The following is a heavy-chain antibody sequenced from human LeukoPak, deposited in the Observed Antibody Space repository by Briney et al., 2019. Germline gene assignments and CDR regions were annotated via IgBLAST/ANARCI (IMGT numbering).Heavy chain of an antibody. V-gene: IGHV3-23*01. J-gene: IGHJ4*02. Sequence: PGGTLRLSCAASGFIFRNCGMNWVRQAPGKGLEWLSGISPRGGGTYYADSVKGRFTISRDDSQNTLSLQMNSLRVEDTAVYYCGRDLAWGAFDYWGQGTLVTVSS. CDR1: GFIFRNCG. CDR2: ISPRGGGT. D-gene: IGHD7-27*01. CDR3: GRDLAWGAFDY.